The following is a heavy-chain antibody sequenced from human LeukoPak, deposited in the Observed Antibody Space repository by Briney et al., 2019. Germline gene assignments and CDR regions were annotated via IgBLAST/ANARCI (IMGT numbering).Heavy chain of an antibody. J-gene: IGHJ6*03. CDR3: ARGYSSGWYYVDA. V-gene: IGHV4-4*07. Sequence: SETLSLTCTVSGGPFNNFYWSWLRQSAGKGLEWIGRIYTTGSTNYNPSLKSRVTMSVDTSKNQFSLRLSSVTAADTAVDYCARGYSSGWYYVDAWGTGTTVTVSS. CDR2: IYTTGST. D-gene: IGHD6-19*01. CDR1: GGPFNNFY.